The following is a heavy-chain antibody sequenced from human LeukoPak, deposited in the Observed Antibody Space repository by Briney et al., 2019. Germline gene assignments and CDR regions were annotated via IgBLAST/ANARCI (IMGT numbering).Heavy chain of an antibody. V-gene: IGHV3-30*02. Sequence: PGGSLRLSCAASGFTFSSFGMHWVRQAPGKGLEWVAFISLDGSEEFYADSVKGRFSVSRDTSKNTLYLQMNNLRAQDTAVYYCATDTSNYGTFDYWGQGTLVTVSS. J-gene: IGHJ4*02. CDR2: ISLDGSEE. CDR1: GFTFSSFG. CDR3: ATDTSNYGTFDY. D-gene: IGHD4-11*01.